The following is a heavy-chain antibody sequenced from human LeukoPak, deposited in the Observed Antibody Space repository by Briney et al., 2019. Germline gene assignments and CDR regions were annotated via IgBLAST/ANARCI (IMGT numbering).Heavy chain of an antibody. Sequence: ASVKVSCKASGYTFTSYAIHWVRQAPGQRLEWMGWINAGNGNTKYSQKFQGRVTITRDTSASTAYMELSSLRSEDTAVYYCARGFAVVVPAAIGYWGQGTLVTVSS. CDR2: INAGNGNT. D-gene: IGHD2-2*02. J-gene: IGHJ4*02. V-gene: IGHV1-3*01. CDR1: GYTFTSYA. CDR3: ARGFAVVVPAAIGY.